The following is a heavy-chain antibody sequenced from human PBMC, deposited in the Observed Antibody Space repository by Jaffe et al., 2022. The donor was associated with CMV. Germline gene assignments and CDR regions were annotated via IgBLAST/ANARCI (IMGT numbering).Heavy chain of an antibody. J-gene: IGHJ6*03. D-gene: IGHD2-2*01. CDR2: IYYSGST. CDR3: ASFHYCSSTSRRRGCYYYMDV. V-gene: IGHV4-39*01. Sequence: QLQLQESGPGLVKPSETLSLTCTVSGGSISSSSYYWGWIRQPPGKGLEWIGSIYYSGSTYYNPSLKSRVTISVDTSKNQFSLKLSSVTAADTAVYYCASFHYCSSTSRRRGCYYYMDVWGKGTTVTVSS. CDR1: GGSISSSSYY.